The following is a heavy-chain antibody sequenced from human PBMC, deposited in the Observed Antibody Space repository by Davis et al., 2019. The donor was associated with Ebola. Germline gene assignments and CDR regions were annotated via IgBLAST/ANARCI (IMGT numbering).Heavy chain of an antibody. Sequence: SCKASGGTFSSYAMSWVRQAPGRGPEWVSNINGGGGHTDYADSVKGRFTISRDDSKNTLYLQMNSLRAEDTAVYYCARQQSGSYSLWGQGTLLTVSS. D-gene: IGHD1-26*01. CDR2: INGGGGHT. V-gene: IGHV3-23*01. J-gene: IGHJ4*02. CDR1: GGTFSSYA. CDR3: ARQQSGSYSL.